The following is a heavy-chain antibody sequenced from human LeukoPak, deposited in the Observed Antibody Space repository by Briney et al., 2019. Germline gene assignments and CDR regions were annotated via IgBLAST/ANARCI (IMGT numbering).Heavy chain of an antibody. CDR2: MNPKSGNT. Sequence: APVKVSCKASGYTFTTYDINWVRQATGQGLEWMGWMNPKSGNTAYAQKFQGRVTMTRNTSIDTAYLEMSSLRSEDTAMYYCARVFGGHEIGFWGQGTQVTVSS. D-gene: IGHD5-12*01. V-gene: IGHV1-8*01. J-gene: IGHJ4*02. CDR3: ARVFGGHEIGF. CDR1: GYTFTTYD.